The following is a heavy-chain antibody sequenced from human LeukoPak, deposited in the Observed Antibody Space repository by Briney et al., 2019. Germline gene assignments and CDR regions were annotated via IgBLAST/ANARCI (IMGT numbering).Heavy chain of an antibody. CDR1: GFTFSSYA. CDR3: ARDKIDPTLDYFDY. Sequence: GGSLRLSCAASGFTFSSYAMHWVRQAPGKGLEWVAVISYDGSNKYYADSVKGRFTISRDNSKNTLYLQMNSLRAEDTAVYYCARDKIDPTLDYFDYWGQGTLVTVSS. J-gene: IGHJ4*02. CDR2: ISYDGSNK. V-gene: IGHV3-30-3*01.